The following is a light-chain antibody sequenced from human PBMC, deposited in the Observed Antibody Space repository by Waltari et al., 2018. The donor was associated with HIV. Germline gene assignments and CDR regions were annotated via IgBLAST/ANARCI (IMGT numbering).Light chain of an antibody. Sequence: EIVLTQSPGTLSLSPGERATLSCRASQSISSSDLAWYQQKPGQAPRLLIYGASSGATGIPDRFSGSGSGTDFTLTISRLEPEDFAVYYCQQYGNSTLTFGGGTKVEIK. J-gene: IGKJ4*01. V-gene: IGKV3-20*01. CDR2: GAS. CDR1: QSISSSD. CDR3: QQYGNSTLT.